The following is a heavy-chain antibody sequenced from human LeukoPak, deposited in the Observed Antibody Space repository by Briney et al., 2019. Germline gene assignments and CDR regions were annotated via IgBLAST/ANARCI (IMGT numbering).Heavy chain of an antibody. CDR2: INPNSGGT. J-gene: IGHJ5*02. D-gene: IGHD3-22*01. V-gene: IGHV1-2*02. Sequence: ASVKVSCKASGYTFTSYGISWVRQAPGQGLEWMGWINPNSGGTSYAQKFQGRVTMTRDTSISTAYMELSRLRSDDTAVYYCARAYYYDSSALDPWGQGTLVTVSS. CDR1: GYTFTSYG. CDR3: ARAYYYDSSALDP.